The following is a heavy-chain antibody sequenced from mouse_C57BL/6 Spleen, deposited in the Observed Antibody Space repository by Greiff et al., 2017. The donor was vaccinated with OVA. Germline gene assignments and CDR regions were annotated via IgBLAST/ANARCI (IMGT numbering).Heavy chain of an antibody. CDR1: GYTFTSYW. CDR3: AFTTVVATDYAMDY. D-gene: IGHD1-1*01. Sequence: QVQLQQSGAELVKPGASVKLSCKASGYTFTSYWMHWVKQRPGQGLEWIGMIHPNSGSTNYNEKFKSKATLTVDKSSSTAYMQLSSLTSEDSAVYYCAFTTVVATDYAMDYWGQGTSVTVSS. V-gene: IGHV1-64*01. CDR2: IHPNSGST. J-gene: IGHJ4*01.